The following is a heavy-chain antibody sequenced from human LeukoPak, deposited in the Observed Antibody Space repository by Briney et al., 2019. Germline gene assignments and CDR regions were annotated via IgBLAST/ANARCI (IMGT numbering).Heavy chain of an antibody. Sequence: GGSLRLSCAASGFTFSSYAMNWGRQAPGKGLEWVSAISASDGSTYYADSVKGRFTISRDNSKNTLYLQMNDLRAEDTAVYYCAKGGPVSGNYYFFDYWGQGTLVTVSS. V-gene: IGHV3-23*01. CDR1: GFTFSSYA. D-gene: IGHD1-26*01. CDR2: ISASDGST. J-gene: IGHJ4*02. CDR3: AKGGPVSGNYYFFDY.